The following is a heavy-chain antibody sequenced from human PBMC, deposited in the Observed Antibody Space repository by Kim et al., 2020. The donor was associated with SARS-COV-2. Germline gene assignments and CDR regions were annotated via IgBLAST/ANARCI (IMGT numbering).Heavy chain of an antibody. CDR3: ASYAVAGIE. Sequence: SSYIYYADSVKGRFTISRDNAKNSLYLQMNSLRAEDTAVYYWASYAVAGIEWGQGTLVTVSS. V-gene: IGHV3-21*01. CDR2: SSYI. J-gene: IGHJ4*02. D-gene: IGHD6-19*01.